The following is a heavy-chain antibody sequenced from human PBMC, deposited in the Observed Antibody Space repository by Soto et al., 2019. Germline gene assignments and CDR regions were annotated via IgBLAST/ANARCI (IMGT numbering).Heavy chain of an antibody. CDR3: ARERGRYCSSTSCYYYYGMDV. CDR2: ISYDGGNR. V-gene: IGHV3-30-3*01. J-gene: IGHJ6*02. Sequence: GGSLRLSCVASGFTFSSHGMHWVRQAPGKGLEWVSVISYDGGNRHYADSVKGRFTISRDNPKNTLYLQMNSLRAEDTAVYYCARERGRYCSSTSCYYYYGMDVWGQGTTVTVSS. CDR1: GFTFSSHG. D-gene: IGHD2-2*01.